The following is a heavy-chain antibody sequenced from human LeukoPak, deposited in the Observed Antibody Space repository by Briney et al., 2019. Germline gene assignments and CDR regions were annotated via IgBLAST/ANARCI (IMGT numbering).Heavy chain of an antibody. CDR2: ISGSGGST. V-gene: IGHV3-23*01. D-gene: IGHD4-17*01. CDR3: AKDRYGDYGLCDY. CDR1: GFTFSSYA. Sequence: PGGSLRLSCAASGFTFSSYAMSWVRQAPGKGLEWVSAISGSGGSTYYADSVRGRFTISRDNSKNTLYLQMNSLRAEDTAVYYCAKDRYGDYGLCDYWGQGTLVTVSS. J-gene: IGHJ4*02.